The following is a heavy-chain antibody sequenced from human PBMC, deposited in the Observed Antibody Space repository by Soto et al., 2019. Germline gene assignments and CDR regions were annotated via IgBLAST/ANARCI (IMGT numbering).Heavy chain of an antibody. J-gene: IGHJ5*02. CDR3: ARGTVTSGRWFGP. CDR2: ISSLSGNT. Sequence: QVHLVQSETEVKEPGASVTVSCKTSHATFTGYTINWVRQAPGQGIEWLGWISSLSGNTYYARDFQGRLTMTTNTSATTAYMELRSLRSDDTAVYFCARGTVTSGRWFGPWGQGTLVTVSS. D-gene: IGHD4-17*01. V-gene: IGHV1-18*04. CDR1: HATFTGYT.